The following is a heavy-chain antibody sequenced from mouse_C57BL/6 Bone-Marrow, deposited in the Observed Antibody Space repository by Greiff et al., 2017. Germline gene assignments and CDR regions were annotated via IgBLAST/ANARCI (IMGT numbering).Heavy chain of an antibody. CDR3: ARMGLRRGYYYAMDY. D-gene: IGHD2-4*01. V-gene: IGHV1-64*01. J-gene: IGHJ4*01. CDR2: IHPNSGST. CDR1: GYTFTSYW. Sequence: QVQLQQPGAELVKPGASVKLSCKASGYTFTSYWMHWVKQRPGQGLEWIGMIHPNSGSTNYNEKFKSKATLTVDKSSSTAYMQLSSLTSEDSAVYYCARMGLRRGYYYAMDYWGQGTSVTVSS.